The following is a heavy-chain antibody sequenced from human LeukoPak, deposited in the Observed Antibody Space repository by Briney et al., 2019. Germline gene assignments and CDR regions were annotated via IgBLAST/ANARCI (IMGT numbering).Heavy chain of an antibody. CDR1: GYTFTDYY. J-gene: IGHJ1*01. CDR2: MNPNSGNT. D-gene: IGHD1-26*01. Sequence: ASVKVSCKASGYTFTDYYMHWVRQATGQGLEWMGWMNPNSGNTGYAQKFQGRVTMTRNTSISTAYMELSSLRSEDTAVYYCALVGATGSLNYFQHWGQGTLVTVSS. V-gene: IGHV1-8*02. CDR3: ALVGATGSLNYFQH.